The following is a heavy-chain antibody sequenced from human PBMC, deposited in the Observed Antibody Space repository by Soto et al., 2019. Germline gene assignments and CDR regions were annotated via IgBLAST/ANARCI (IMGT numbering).Heavy chain of an antibody. J-gene: IGHJ6*02. V-gene: IGHV4-59*08. Sequence: LSLTCTASGGSISSYYWSWIRQPPGKGLEWIGYIYYSGSTNYNPSLKSRVTISVDTSKNQFSLKLSSVTAADTAVYYCARHPYSSSWNYYGMDVWGQGTTVTVSS. D-gene: IGHD6-13*01. CDR1: GGSISSYY. CDR3: ARHPYSSSWNYYGMDV. CDR2: IYYSGST.